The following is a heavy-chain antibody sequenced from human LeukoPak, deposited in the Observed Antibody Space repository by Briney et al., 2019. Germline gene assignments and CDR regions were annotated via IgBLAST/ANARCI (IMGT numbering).Heavy chain of an antibody. J-gene: IGHJ4*02. Sequence: GGSLRLSCAASGFTFSNYAMSWVRQAPGKGLEWVSAISGSGGSTYYADSVKGRFTISRDNSKNTLYLQMNSLRAEDTAVYYCAKGGHHQWAPFLDWGQGTLVTVSS. CDR2: ISGSGGST. CDR3: AKGGHHQWAPFLD. CDR1: GFTFSNYA. V-gene: IGHV3-23*01. D-gene: IGHD3-3*02.